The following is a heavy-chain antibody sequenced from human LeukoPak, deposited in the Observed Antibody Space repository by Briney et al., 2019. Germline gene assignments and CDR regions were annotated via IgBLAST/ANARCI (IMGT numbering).Heavy chain of an antibody. V-gene: IGHV3-23*01. D-gene: IGHD5-18*01. J-gene: IGHJ4*02. Sequence: GGSLRLSCAASGFTFSSYAMSWVRQAPGKGLEWVSTISDSGGTTYYADSVKGRFTISRDNSKNTLYLQMNSLRAEDTAVYYCAKGGHDSYGTYFDYWGQGTLVTVSS. CDR1: GFTFSSYA. CDR3: AKGGHDSYGTYFDY. CDR2: ISDSGGTT.